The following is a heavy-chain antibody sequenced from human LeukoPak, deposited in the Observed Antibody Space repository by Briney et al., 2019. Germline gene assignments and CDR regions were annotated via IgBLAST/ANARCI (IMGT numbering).Heavy chain of an antibody. V-gene: IGHV4-31*03. CDR2: IYYSGST. CDR3: AREGQKAFDY. Sequence: PSETLPLTCTVSGGSISSGGYYWSWIRQHPGKGLEWIGYIYYSGSTYYNPSLKSRVTISVDTSKNQFSLKLSSVTAADTAVYYCAREGQKAFDYWGQGTLVTVSS. J-gene: IGHJ4*02. CDR1: GGSISSGGYY.